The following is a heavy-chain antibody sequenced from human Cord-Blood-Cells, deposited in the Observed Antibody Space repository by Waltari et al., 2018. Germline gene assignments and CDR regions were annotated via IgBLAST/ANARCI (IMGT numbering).Heavy chain of an antibody. CDR1: GYTFTSYD. Sequence: QVQLVQSGAEVKKPGASVQVSCKASGYTFTSYDINWVRQATGKGLEWMGWMNPKSGNTGYAHKFQGRVTITRNTSISTAYMELSSLRSEDTAVYYCARGRKSYSSSVDDWGQGTLVTVSS. CDR3: ARGRKSYSSSVDD. J-gene: IGHJ4*02. V-gene: IGHV1-8*03. D-gene: IGHD6-6*01. CDR2: MNPKSGNT.